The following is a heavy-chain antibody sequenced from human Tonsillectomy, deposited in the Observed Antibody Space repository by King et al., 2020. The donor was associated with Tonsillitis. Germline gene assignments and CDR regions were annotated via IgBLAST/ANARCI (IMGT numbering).Heavy chain of an antibody. V-gene: IGHV4-59*08. CDR2: IYYSRSI. Sequence: QLQESGPGLVKPSETLSLTCTVSGGSISSYYWSWTRQPPGKGLEWIGYIYYSRSINYNPSLKSRVTISVNTSKNQFSLKLSSVTAADTAVYYCARRVAGALDYWGQGTLVTVSS. J-gene: IGHJ4*02. CDR3: ARRVAGALDY. CDR1: GGSISSYY. D-gene: IGHD1-26*01.